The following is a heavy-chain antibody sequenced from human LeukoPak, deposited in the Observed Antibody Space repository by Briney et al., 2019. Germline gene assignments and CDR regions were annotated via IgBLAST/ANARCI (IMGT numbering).Heavy chain of an antibody. V-gene: IGHV3-30*04. J-gene: IGHJ6*03. Sequence: GGSLRLSCAASGFTFSTYAVHWVRQAPGRGLEWVAVISYDGSDKYYADSVKGRFTISRDNSKNTLYLQMNSLRAEDTAVYYCARDRHYYGSGSYTMDAWGKGTTVTVSS. CDR2: ISYDGSDK. CDR3: ARDRHYYGSGSYTMDA. D-gene: IGHD3-10*01. CDR1: GFTFSTYA.